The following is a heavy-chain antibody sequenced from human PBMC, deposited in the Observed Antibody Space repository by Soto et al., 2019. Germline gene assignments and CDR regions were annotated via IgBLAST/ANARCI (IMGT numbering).Heavy chain of an antibody. V-gene: IGHV4-39*01. CDR3: VSQRTTVPTQAHFDY. CDR1: GGSVTNSSYY. CDR2: VYYRGRS. Sequence: SETLSLTCTVSGGSVTNSSYYWGWIRQSPGKGLEWIGSVYYRGRSYSKSSVKSRVTISVDTSKNRFSLSLNSVTASDTAVYFCVSQRTTVPTQAHFDYWGPGALVTVSS. J-gene: IGHJ4*02. D-gene: IGHD4-17*01.